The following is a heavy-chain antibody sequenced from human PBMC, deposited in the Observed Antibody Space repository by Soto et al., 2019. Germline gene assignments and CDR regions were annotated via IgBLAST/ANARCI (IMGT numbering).Heavy chain of an antibody. CDR3: AKHLRSPGYSYGFDY. CDR2: ISYDGSNK. Sequence: GGSLRLSCAASGFTFSSYAMHWVRQAPGKGLEWVAVISYDGSNKYYADSVKGRFTISRDNSKNTLYLQMNSLSAEDTAVYYCAKHLRSPGYSYGFDYWGQGTLVTVSS. J-gene: IGHJ4*02. V-gene: IGHV3-30-3*02. D-gene: IGHD5-18*01. CDR1: GFTFSSYA.